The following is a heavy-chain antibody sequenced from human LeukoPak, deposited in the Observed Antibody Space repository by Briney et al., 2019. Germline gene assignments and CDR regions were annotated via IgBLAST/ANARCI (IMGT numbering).Heavy chain of an antibody. D-gene: IGHD2-2*02. Sequence: SETLSLTCTVSGGSISSYYWSWIRQPPGKGLEWIGRIYTSGSTNYNPSLKSRVTMSVDTSKNQFSLKLSSVTAADTAVYYCAREADCSSTSCYMGPPLDYWGQGTLVTVSS. CDR1: GGSISSYY. J-gene: IGHJ4*02. CDR2: IYTSGST. V-gene: IGHV4-4*07. CDR3: AREADCSSTSCYMGPPLDY.